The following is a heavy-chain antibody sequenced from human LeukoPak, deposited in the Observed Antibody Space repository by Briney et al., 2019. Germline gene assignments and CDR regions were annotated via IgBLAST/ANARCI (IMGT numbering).Heavy chain of an antibody. J-gene: IGHJ4*02. D-gene: IGHD2-15*01. CDR1: GFTFSSYS. Sequence: GGSLRLSCAASGFTFSSYSMNWVRQAPGKGLEWVSSISSSSSYIYYADSVKGRFTISRDNAKNSLYLQMNSLRAEDTAVYYCARGVVAAQYYFDYWGQGTLVTISS. CDR3: ARGVVAAQYYFDY. CDR2: ISSSSSYI. V-gene: IGHV3-21*01.